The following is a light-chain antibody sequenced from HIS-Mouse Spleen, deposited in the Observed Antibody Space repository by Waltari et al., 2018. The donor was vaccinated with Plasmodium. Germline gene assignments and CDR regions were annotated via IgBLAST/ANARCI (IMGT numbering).Light chain of an antibody. CDR1: RSDVGGYNY. V-gene: IGLV2-11*01. CDR3: CSYAGSYTWV. CDR2: DVS. J-gene: IGLJ2*01. Sequence: QSALTQPRSVSGSPGQSVTISCTGTRSDVGGYNYVPWYQQHPGKAPKLMSYDVSKRPSGVPDRFSGSKSGNTASLTISGLQAEDEADYYCCSYAGSYTWVFGGGTKLTVL.